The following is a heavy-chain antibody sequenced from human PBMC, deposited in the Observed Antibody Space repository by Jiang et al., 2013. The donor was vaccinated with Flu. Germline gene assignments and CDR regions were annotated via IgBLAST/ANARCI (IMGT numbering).Heavy chain of an antibody. J-gene: IGHJ4*02. V-gene: IGHV4-59*01. CDR2: IYYSGST. CDR3: ARAVAARTDFFDS. Sequence: GSGLVKPSETLSLTCTVSGDSISSYYWSWVRKPPGKGLEWIGFIYYSGSTKYNPSLRSRVTISIDTSRARFSLKLTSVTAADTAVYYCARAVAARTDFFDSWGQGTLVTVSS. D-gene: IGHD6-19*01. CDR1: GDSISSYY.